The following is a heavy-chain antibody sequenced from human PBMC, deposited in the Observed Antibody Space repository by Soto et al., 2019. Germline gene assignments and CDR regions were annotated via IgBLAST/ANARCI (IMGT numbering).Heavy chain of an antibody. J-gene: IGHJ4*02. CDR2: MSGSGGST. D-gene: IGHD6-13*01. Sequence: GGSLRFSCAASGFTFSRNAMSWVRQAPGKGLEWVSVMSGSGGSTYYADSVTGRFTISRDNSKNTLYLQMNSLRAEDTAVYYCAKGYREYSSSWFDYWGQGTLVTVSS. CDR1: GFTFSRNA. V-gene: IGHV3-23*01. CDR3: AKGYREYSSSWFDY.